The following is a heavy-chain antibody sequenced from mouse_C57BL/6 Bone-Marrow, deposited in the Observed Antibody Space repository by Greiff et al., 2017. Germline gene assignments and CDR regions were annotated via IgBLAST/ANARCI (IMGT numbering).Heavy chain of an antibody. CDR1: GYSITSGYY. Sequence: EVKLVESGPGLVKPSQSLSLTCSVTGYSITSGYYWNWIRQFPGNKLEWMGYISYDGSNNYNPSLKNRISITRDTSKNQFFLKLNSVTTEDTATYYCASSNCAWFAYWGQGTLVTVSA. CDR3: ASSNCAWFAY. J-gene: IGHJ3*01. V-gene: IGHV3-6*01. D-gene: IGHD2-5*01. CDR2: ISYDGSN.